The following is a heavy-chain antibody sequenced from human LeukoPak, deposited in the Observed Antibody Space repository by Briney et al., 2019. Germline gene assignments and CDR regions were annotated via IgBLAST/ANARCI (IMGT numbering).Heavy chain of an antibody. J-gene: IGHJ4*02. CDR2: IYYSGST. CDR1: GGSISSGGYY. Sequence: SETLSLTCTVSGGSISSGGYYWSWIRQHPGKGLEWIGYIYYSGSTYYNPSLKSRVTISVDTSKNQFSLKLSSVTAADTAVYYCARAIVGATQLDYWGQGTLVTVSS. CDR3: ARAIVGATQLDY. D-gene: IGHD1-26*01. V-gene: IGHV4-31*03.